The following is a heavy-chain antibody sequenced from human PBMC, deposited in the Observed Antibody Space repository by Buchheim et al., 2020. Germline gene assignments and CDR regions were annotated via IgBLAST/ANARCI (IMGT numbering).Heavy chain of an antibody. CDR1: GLSFRDYG. CDR2: ISYDGSKK. V-gene: IGHV3-30*18. D-gene: IGHD3-10*01. Sequence: QVQVVESGGGVVQPGGSPRLSCGASGLSFRDYGMHWVRKAPGKGLEWVAVISYDGSKKYYGDSVKGRLTISRENSKNMVFLQMNSLRVEYTAVYYCTKAFYYGSGDYYSRMGYFFGMDVWGPGTT. CDR3: TKAFYYGSGDYYSRMGYFFGMDV. J-gene: IGHJ6*02.